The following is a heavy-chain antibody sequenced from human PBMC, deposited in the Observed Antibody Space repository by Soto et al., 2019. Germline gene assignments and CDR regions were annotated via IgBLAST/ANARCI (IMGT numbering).Heavy chain of an antibody. CDR1: GYTFTSYY. CDR3: ARTVTIIRGVSPTGFDY. CDR2: INPSGGST. J-gene: IGHJ4*02. V-gene: IGHV1-46*01. D-gene: IGHD3-10*01. Sequence: ASVKVSCKASGYTFTSYYMHWVRQAPGQGLEWMGIINPSGGSTSYAQKFQGRVTMTRDTSTSTVYMELSSLRVDDTAVYYCARTVTIIRGVSPTGFDYWGRGTQVTVSS.